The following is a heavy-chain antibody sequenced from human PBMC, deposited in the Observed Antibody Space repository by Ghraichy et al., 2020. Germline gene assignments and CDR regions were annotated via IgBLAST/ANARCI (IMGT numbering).Heavy chain of an antibody. J-gene: IGHJ4*02. Sequence: GEYLNISCAASGFTFSSYWMYWVRQAPGKGLVWVSRINSDGISTNYADSVKGRFTISRDNAKSTLYLQMNSLSAEDTAVYYCVRVQRWANENDYWGQGALVTVSS. CDR2: INSDGIST. D-gene: IGHD5-24*01. V-gene: IGHV3-74*01. CDR3: VRVQRWANENDY. CDR1: GFTFSSYW.